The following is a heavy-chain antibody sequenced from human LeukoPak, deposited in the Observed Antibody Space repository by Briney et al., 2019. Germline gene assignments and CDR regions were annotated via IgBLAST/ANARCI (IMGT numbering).Heavy chain of an antibody. Sequence: SETLSPTCTVSGGSINSGTYYWTWVRQPAGKGLEWIGRIQSSGSTNYNPSLKSRVTISVDASKNQFSLRLDSVTAADTAVYYCAKEESDWSSLGYYYHYMDVWGKGTTVTISS. CDR2: IQSSGST. CDR1: GGSINSGTYY. CDR3: AKEESDWSSLGYYYHYMDV. J-gene: IGHJ6*03. D-gene: IGHD3-9*01. V-gene: IGHV4-61*02.